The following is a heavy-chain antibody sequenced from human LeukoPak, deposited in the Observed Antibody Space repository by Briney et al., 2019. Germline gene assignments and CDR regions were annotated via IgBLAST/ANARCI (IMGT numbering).Heavy chain of an antibody. D-gene: IGHD3-22*01. CDR2: IYPGDSDT. V-gene: IGHV5-51*01. CDR1: GYGFTSYW. Sequence: GESLKISCTGSGYGFTSYWIGGVRQMPGKGLEWMGIIYPGDSDTRYSPTFRGQVTISADNSISTAYLQWSSLKASDNAMYYCARLTTMIVVVPGDFVYWGQGTLVTVSS. J-gene: IGHJ4*02. CDR3: ARLTTMIVVVPGDFVY.